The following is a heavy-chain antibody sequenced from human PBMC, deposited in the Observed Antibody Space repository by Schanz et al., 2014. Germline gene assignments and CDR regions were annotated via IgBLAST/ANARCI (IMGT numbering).Heavy chain of an antibody. CDR3: AKGMGYCSGGTCYDYYYYGLDV. V-gene: IGHV3-23*04. Sequence: VQLVESGGGVVQFGRSLRLSCAVSGFTVSSNHMSWVRQAPGKGLEWVSTISASGGSTYYADSVKGRFTISRDNSENTLYLQMNSLSADDTAVFDCAKGMGYCSGGTCYDYYYYGLDVWGQGTTVTVSS. CDR1: GFTVSSNH. CDR2: ISASGGST. D-gene: IGHD2-15*01. J-gene: IGHJ6*02.